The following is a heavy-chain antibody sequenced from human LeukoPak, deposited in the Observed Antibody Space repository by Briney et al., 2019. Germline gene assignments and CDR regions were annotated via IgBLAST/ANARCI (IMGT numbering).Heavy chain of an antibody. CDR3: ARIFDRDI. CDR2: IHGTGGST. J-gene: IGHJ3*02. V-gene: IGHV4-4*07. CDR1: GGSIRNSY. D-gene: IGHD3-22*01. Sequence: SETLSLTCTVSGGSIRNSYWSWVRHSAGTGMQWIGRIHGTGGSTNHNPSLKSRVIMSLDTSKNQFSLRLSAVTAADTATYYCARIFDRDIWGQGTLVTVSP.